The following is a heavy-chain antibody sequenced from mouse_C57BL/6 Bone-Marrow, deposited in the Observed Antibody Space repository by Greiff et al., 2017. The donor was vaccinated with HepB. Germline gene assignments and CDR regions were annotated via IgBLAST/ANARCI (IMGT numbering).Heavy chain of an antibody. D-gene: IGHD1-1*01. CDR1: GYTFTSYW. CDR2: IYPGNSDT. V-gene: IGHV1-5*01. Sequence: VQLQQSGTVLARPGASVKMSCKTSGYTFTSYWMHWVKQRPGQGLEWIGAIYPGNSDTSYNQKFKGKAKLTAVTSASTAYMELSSLTNEDSAVYDCTHITTVASHWYFDVWGTGTTVTVSS. CDR3: THITTVASHWYFDV. J-gene: IGHJ1*03.